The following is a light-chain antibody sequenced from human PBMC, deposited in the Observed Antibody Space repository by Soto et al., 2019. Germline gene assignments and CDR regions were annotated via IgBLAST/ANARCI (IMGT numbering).Light chain of an antibody. J-gene: IGLJ1*01. CDR3: SSYTSSSTL. Sequence: QSVLTQPASVSGSPGQSITISCNGTSSDVGGYNYVSWYQQHPGKAPKLMIYEVSNRPSGVSNRFSGSKSGNTASLTISGLQAEDEADYYCSSYTSSSTLFGTGTKRTVL. CDR2: EVS. CDR1: SSDVGGYNY. V-gene: IGLV2-14*01.